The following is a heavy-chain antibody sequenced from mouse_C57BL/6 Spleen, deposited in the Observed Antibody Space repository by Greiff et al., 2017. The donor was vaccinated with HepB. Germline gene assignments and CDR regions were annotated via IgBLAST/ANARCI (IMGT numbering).Heavy chain of an antibody. CDR3: ARERSLDYFDY. CDR1: GYSITSGYY. Sequence: DVQLVESGPGLVKPSQSLSLTCSVTGYSITSGYYWNWIRQFPGNKLEWMGYISYDGSNNYNPSLKNRISITRDTSKNQFFLKLNSVTTEDTATYYCARERSLDYFDYWGQGTTLTVSS. CDR2: ISYDGSN. D-gene: IGHD6-2*01. V-gene: IGHV3-6*01. J-gene: IGHJ2*01.